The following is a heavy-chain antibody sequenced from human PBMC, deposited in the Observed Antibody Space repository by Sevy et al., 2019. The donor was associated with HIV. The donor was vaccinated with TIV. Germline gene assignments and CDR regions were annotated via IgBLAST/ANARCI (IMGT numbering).Heavy chain of an antibody. J-gene: IGHJ6*02. D-gene: IGHD2-15*01. V-gene: IGHV3-23*01. Sequence: GGSLRLSCAASGFTFSTYTMSWVRQAPGKGLEWVSAISGSAGSTYYADLVQGRFTISRDKSKNTLYPQMNSLRAEDTGVYYRAKGDRTFYGLDVWGQGTTVTVSS. CDR3: AKGDRTFYGLDV. CDR2: ISGSAGST. CDR1: GFTFSTYT.